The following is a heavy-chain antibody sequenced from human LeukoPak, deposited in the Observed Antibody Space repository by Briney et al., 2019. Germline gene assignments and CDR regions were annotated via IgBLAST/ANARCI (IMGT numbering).Heavy chain of an antibody. Sequence: SVKVSCKASGGTFSSYAISWVRQAPGQGLEWMGRIIPILGIANYAQRFQGRVTITADKSTSTAYMELSSLRSEDTAVYYCARDGTAYCGGDCFPNFDYWGQGTLVTVSS. CDR3: ARDGTAYCGGDCFPNFDY. D-gene: IGHD2-21*02. CDR1: GGTFSSYA. J-gene: IGHJ4*02. CDR2: IIPILGIA. V-gene: IGHV1-69*04.